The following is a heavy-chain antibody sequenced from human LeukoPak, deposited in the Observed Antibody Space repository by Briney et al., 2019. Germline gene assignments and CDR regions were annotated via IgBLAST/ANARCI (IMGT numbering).Heavy chain of an antibody. CDR3: ARALTYYDFWSGNGDLDNWFDP. CDR1: GYTFTRYG. Sequence: ASVKVSCQASGYTFTRYGISWVRQAPGQGLEWMGWISAYNGNTNYAQKLQGRVTMTTDTSTSTAYMELRSLRSDDTAVYYCARALTYYDFWSGNGDLDNWFDPWGQGTLVTVSS. CDR2: ISAYNGNT. V-gene: IGHV1-18*01. J-gene: IGHJ5*02. D-gene: IGHD3-3*01.